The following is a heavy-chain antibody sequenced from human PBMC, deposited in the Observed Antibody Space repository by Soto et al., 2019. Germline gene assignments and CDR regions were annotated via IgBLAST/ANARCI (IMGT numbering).Heavy chain of an antibody. CDR3: ARGLDDSTNRYYYYYMDV. D-gene: IGHD4-4*01. CDR2: LYYSGST. J-gene: IGHJ6*03. Sequence: PSETLSLTCSVSGASITSNYWSWIRRPPGKGLEWIGYLYYSGSTNYNPSLKSRVTISVDTSKSQFSLRLSSVTAADTAVYYCARGLDDSTNRYYYYYMDVWGKGTTVTVSS. V-gene: IGHV4-59*01. CDR1: GASITSNY.